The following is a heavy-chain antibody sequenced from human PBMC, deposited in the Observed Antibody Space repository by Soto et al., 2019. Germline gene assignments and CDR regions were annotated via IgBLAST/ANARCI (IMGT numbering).Heavy chain of an antibody. CDR2: IYYSGST. D-gene: IGHD3-9*01. Sequence: SETLSLTCTVSGGSVSSGSYYWSWIRQPPGKGLEWIGYIYYSGSTNYNPSLKSRGTISVDTSKSQFSLKLSSVTAADTAVYYCARVPSVRVYDTRPQHGIDVWGQGTTATVPS. J-gene: IGHJ6*02. V-gene: IGHV4-61*01. CDR3: ARVPSVRVYDTRPQHGIDV. CDR1: GGSVSSGSYY.